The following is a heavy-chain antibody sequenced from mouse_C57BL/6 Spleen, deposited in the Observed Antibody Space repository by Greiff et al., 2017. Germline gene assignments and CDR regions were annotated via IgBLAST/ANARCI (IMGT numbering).Heavy chain of an antibody. CDR2: IDPETGGT. Sequence: VQLQQSGAELVRPGASVTLSCKASGYTFTDYEMHWVKQTPVHGLEWIGAIDPETGGTAYNQKFKGKAILTADKSSSTAYMELRSLTSEDSAVYYCTRKQRGYYAMDYWGQGTSVTVSS. V-gene: IGHV1-15*01. CDR3: TRKQRGYYAMDY. J-gene: IGHJ4*01. CDR1: GYTFTDYE.